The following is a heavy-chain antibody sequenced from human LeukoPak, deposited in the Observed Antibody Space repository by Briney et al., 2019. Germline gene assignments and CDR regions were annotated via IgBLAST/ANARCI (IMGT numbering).Heavy chain of an antibody. J-gene: IGHJ4*02. D-gene: IGHD6-19*01. CDR3: ARGFSSGWFVF. V-gene: IGHV4-34*01. CDR2: INHSGSP. Sequence: SETLSLTCAVHGGSFGTYYWSWIRQPPGKGLELIGEINHSGSPNYNPSLESRVTISVDTSKNHFSLKLSSVTAVDTAVYYCARGFSSGWFVFWGQGALVTVSS. CDR1: GGSFGTYY.